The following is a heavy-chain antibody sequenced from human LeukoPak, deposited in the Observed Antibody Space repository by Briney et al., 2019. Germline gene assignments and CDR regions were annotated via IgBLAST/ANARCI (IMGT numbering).Heavy chain of an antibody. D-gene: IGHD2-2*01. CDR3: AEDAPIVVVPAAPGDYGMDV. J-gene: IGHJ6*02. CDR2: ISYDGSNK. V-gene: IGHV3-30*18. Sequence: GGSLRLSCAASGFTFSSYGMHWVRQAPGKGLEWVAVISYDGSNKYYADSVKGRFTISRHNSKNTLYLQMNSLRAEDTAVYYCAEDAPIVVVPAAPGDYGMDVWGQGTTVTVSS. CDR1: GFTFSSYG.